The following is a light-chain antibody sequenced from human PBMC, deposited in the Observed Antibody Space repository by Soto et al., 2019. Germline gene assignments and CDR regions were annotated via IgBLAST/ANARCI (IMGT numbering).Light chain of an antibody. Sequence: EIVMTQSPATLSVSPGERATLSCRASQSVSSNLAWYQQKPGQAPRLLIYGASTRATGIPARFSGSGSGTAFPLPISSLQSEDFAVYYCQQYNNWPPTFGQGTKVEIK. CDR2: GAS. J-gene: IGKJ1*01. CDR1: QSVSSN. V-gene: IGKV3-15*01. CDR3: QQYNNWPPT.